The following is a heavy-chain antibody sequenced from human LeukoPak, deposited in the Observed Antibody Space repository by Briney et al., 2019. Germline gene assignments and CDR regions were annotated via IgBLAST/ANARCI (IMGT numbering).Heavy chain of an antibody. V-gene: IGHV4-4*02. CDR1: GGSITSSNW. Sequence: SETPSPTCPVSGGSITSSNWCSRVRQPPGKGLEWIGEIYHSGSTNYNPSLKSRVTISVDKSNNQFSLQLSSVTAADTAVYYCARYVMSHKNYYYYGMDVLGGGATVSVSS. D-gene: IGHD2-21*01. CDR2: IYHSGST. J-gene: IGHJ6*04. CDR3: ARYVMSHKNYYYYGMDV.